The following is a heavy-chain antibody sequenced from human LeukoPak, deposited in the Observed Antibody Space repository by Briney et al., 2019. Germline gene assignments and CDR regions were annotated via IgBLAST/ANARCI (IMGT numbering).Heavy chain of an antibody. CDR2: IYYSGST. V-gene: IGHV4-59*11. CDR1: GGSISNHY. CDR3: ARSHRDYSNYGSYYYYYYMDV. Sequence: PSETLSLTSTVSGGSISNHYWSWIRQTPGKGLEWIGFIYYSGSTTYNPSLKSRVTISVDTSENHFSLRLSSVTAADTAVYYCARSHRDYSNYGSYYYYYYMDVWGKGTTVTVSS. D-gene: IGHD4-11*01. J-gene: IGHJ6*03.